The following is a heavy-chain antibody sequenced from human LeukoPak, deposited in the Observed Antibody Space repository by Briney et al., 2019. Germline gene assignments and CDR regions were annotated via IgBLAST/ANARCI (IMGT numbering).Heavy chain of an antibody. J-gene: IGHJ4*02. D-gene: IGHD2-15*01. Sequence: SETLSLTCTLSGRSISSYYWSWIRQPAGKGLEWIGRIYTSGSTNYNPSLTSRVTMSVDTSKNKSSLKLSSVTAADTAVYYCARERILPYYFDYWGQGTLVTVSS. V-gene: IGHV4-4*07. CDR1: GRSISSYY. CDR2: IYTSGST. CDR3: ARERILPYYFDY.